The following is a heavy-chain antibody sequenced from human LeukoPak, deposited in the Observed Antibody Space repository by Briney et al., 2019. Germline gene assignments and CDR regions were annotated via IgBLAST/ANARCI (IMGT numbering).Heavy chain of an antibody. J-gene: IGHJ4*02. CDR3: TKTRYYYDSSGYAGGFDY. CDR1: GFTFSSYA. CDR2: ISGSGGST. D-gene: IGHD3-22*01. V-gene: IGHV3-23*01. Sequence: GGSLRLSCAASGFTFSSYAMSWVRQAPGKGLEWVSAISGSGGSTYYADSVKGRFTISRDNSKNTLYLQMNSLRAEDTAVYYCTKTRYYYDSSGYAGGFDYWGQGTLVTVSS.